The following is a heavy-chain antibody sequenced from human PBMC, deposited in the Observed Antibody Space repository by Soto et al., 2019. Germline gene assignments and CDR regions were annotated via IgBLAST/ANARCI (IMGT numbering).Heavy chain of an antibody. D-gene: IGHD6-19*01. CDR2: IIPILGIS. V-gene: IGHV1-69*08. J-gene: IGHJ5*02. CDR3: ARDGTALAAEVGWFDP. CDR1: GGTFSSYT. Sequence: QVQLVQSGAEVKKPGSSLKVSCKASGGTFSSYTISWVRQASGQEIAWMGRIIPILGISNYAQKFQGRVTITADKSTSTGYSELSSLRSDDTAVYYCARDGTALAAEVGWFDPCCQGTLVTVSS.